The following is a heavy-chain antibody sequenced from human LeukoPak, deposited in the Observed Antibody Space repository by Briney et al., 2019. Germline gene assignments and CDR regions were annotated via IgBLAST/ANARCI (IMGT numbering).Heavy chain of an antibody. J-gene: IGHJ4*02. D-gene: IGHD3-3*01. Sequence: GGSLRLSCAASGFTFSSYSMNWVRQAPGKGLEWVSSISTSSSYIYYADSVKGRFTISRDNAKNSLFLQMNSLRAEDTAAYYCARGTYDFVQIGYWGQGTLVTVSS. CDR3: ARGTYDFVQIGY. CDR2: ISTSSSYI. CDR1: GFTFSSYS. V-gene: IGHV3-21*01.